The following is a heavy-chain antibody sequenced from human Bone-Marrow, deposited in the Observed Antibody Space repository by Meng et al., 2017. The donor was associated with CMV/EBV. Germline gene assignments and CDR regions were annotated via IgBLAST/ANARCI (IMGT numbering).Heavy chain of an antibody. CDR3: ASITIFGKYVDY. D-gene: IGHD3-3*01. Sequence: SETLSLTCTVSGGSISSSSYYWGWIRQPPGKGLEWIGSIYYSGSTYYNPSLKSRVTISVDTSKNQFSLKLSSVTAADTAVYYCASITIFGKYVDYWGQGPLVTVSS. J-gene: IGHJ4*02. CDR2: IYYSGST. V-gene: IGHV4-39*07. CDR1: GGSISSSSYY.